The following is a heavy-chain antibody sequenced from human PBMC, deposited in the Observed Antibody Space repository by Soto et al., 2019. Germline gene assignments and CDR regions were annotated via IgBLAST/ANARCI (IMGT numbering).Heavy chain of an antibody. J-gene: IGHJ6*02. D-gene: IGHD2-15*01. CDR3: AREGCSGGSCYLSSYYYYGMDV. CDR2: VNAGNSKT. V-gene: IGHV1-3*01. Sequence: APVKVSCKASGYTFTSYAIDWVRQAPRQRSEWMGWVNAGNSKTKYSQKFQGRVTITRGTSPSTTYMALSSLRYEVTDVYYCAREGCSGGSCYLSSYYYYGMDVWGQGTTVTLSS. CDR1: GYTFTSYA.